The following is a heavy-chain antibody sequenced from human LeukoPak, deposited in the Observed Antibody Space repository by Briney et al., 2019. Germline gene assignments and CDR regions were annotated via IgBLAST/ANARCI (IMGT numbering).Heavy chain of an antibody. CDR3: ARPGRPMVRGVITWFDP. CDR2: INHSGST. CDR1: GGSISSYY. Sequence: SETLSLTCTVSGGSISSYYWSWIRQPPGKGLEWIGEINHSGSTNYNPSLKSRVTISVDTSKNQFSLKLSSVTAADTAVYYCARPGRPMVRGVITWFDPWGQGTLVTVSS. D-gene: IGHD3-10*01. J-gene: IGHJ5*02. V-gene: IGHV4-34*01.